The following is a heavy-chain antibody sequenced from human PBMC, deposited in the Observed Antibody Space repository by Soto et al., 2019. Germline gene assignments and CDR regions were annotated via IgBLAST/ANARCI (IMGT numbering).Heavy chain of an antibody. V-gene: IGHV1-18*01. CDR1: GYSFTTYG. CDR2: ISTYNGDT. J-gene: IGHJ6*02. D-gene: IGHD2-15*01. Sequence: QVQLVQSGAEVKKPGASVKVSCKASGYSFTTYGIAWVRQAPGQGLEWMGWISTYNGDTDYAQNLQGRVNMTTDTSTTTAYMELRSLRSDDTAVYYCAREGSRPYYYYGMDVWGQGTTVSVSS. CDR3: AREGSRPYYYYGMDV.